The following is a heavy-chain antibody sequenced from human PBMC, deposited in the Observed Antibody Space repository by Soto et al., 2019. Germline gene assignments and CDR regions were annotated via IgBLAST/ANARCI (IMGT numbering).Heavy chain of an antibody. CDR1: GGSFSGYY. J-gene: IGHJ1*01. V-gene: IGHV4-34*01. Sequence: QVQLQQWGAGLLKPSETLSLTCAVYGGSFSGYYWSWIRQPPGKGLEWIGEINHSGSTNYNPSLKSRVTISVDTSKNQFSLKLSSVTAADTAVIYCARKEGDYAEYFQHWGQGTLVTVSS. D-gene: IGHD4-17*01. CDR3: ARKEGDYAEYFQH. CDR2: INHSGST.